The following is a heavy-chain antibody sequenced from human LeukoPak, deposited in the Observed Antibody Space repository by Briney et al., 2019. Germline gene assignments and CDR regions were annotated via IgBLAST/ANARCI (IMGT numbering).Heavy chain of an antibody. J-gene: IGHJ4*02. Sequence: GGSLRLPCAASGFTVNNNYMSWVRQAPGKGLEWVSVIYSGGSTYYADSVKGRFTISRDNSKNTLYLQMNSLRAEDTAVYYCARGASLYSSGWYYAYWGQGTLVTVSS. CDR2: IYSGGST. V-gene: IGHV3-66*02. CDR1: GFTVNNNY. D-gene: IGHD6-19*01. CDR3: ARGASLYSSGWYYAY.